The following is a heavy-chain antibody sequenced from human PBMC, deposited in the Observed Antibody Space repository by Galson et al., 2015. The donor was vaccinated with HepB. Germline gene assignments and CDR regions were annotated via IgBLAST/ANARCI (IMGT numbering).Heavy chain of an antibody. CDR1: GFTFSSYA. Sequence: SLRLSCAASGFTFSSYAMHWVRQAPGKGLEWVAVISYDGSNEYYADSVKGRFTVSRDNSKKTLSLQMSSLRAEDTAVYYCASPYYWGQGTPVTVSS. CDR2: ISYDGSNE. CDR3: ASPYY. J-gene: IGHJ4*02. V-gene: IGHV3-30-3*01.